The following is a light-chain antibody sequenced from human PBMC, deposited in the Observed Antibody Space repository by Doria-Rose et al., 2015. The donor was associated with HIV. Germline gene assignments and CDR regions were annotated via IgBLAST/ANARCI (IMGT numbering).Light chain of an antibody. J-gene: IGKJ1*01. CDR2: GAS. V-gene: IGKV3-20*01. CDR3: HQYASSRT. CDR1: QSVSANY. Sequence: EIVMTQSPGTLSLSPRERATLSCRASQSVSANYLAWYQQRPGQSPRLHIYGASSRATDIPDRFSGSGSGTDFTLTISRLEPEDFAVYYCHQYASSRTFGQGTKVEIK.